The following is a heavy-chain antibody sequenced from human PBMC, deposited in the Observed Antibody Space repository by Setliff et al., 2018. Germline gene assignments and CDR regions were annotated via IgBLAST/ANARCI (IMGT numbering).Heavy chain of an antibody. CDR3: ARGPSPTVTPSRLIYFYHMDV. D-gene: IGHD4-17*01. CDR2: IIPVLGMT. Sequence: ASVKVSCKASGDPFNAYGVSWVRQAPGQGLEWMGAIIPVLGMTGYAQKFQGRLTITADQSTTTVYMELSSLRFDDTALYYCARGPSPTVTPSRLIYFYHMDVWGTGTTVTVSS. V-gene: IGHV1-69*10. J-gene: IGHJ6*03. CDR1: GDPFNAYG.